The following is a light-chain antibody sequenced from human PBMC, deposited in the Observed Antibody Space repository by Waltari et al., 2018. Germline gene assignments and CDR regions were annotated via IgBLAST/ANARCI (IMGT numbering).Light chain of an antibody. J-gene: IGKJ1*01. Sequence: IVLTQSPGPLSLSPGERATLSCRASQSVSRSLAWYQQKPCQAPKLLIYGASTRATGIPDRFTGSGSGTDFSLTISSLEPEDFAIYFCQHYVRLPATFGQGTKVEIK. CDR2: GAS. V-gene: IGKV3-20*01. CDR3: QHYVRLPAT. CDR1: QSVSRS.